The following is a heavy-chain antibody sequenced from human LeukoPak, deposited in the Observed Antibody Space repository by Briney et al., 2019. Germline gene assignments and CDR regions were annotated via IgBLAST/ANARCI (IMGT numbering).Heavy chain of an antibody. J-gene: IGHJ4*02. CDR2: TSYDGNNK. V-gene: IGHV3-30*03. CDR1: GFTFSNAW. Sequence: GGSLRLSCAASGFTFSNAWMNWVRRAPGKGPEWVADTSYDGNNKYYADSVKGRFTISRDNSKNTLYLQMNSLRAEDTAVYYCARDPGTGTAFDYWGQGTLVTVSS. D-gene: IGHD1-7*01. CDR3: ARDPGTGTAFDY.